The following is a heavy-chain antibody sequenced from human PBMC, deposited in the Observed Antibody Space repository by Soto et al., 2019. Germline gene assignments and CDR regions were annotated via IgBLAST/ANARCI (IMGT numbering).Heavy chain of an antibody. V-gene: IGHV3-30-3*01. D-gene: IGHD1-26*01. Sequence: QVQLVESGGGVVQPGRSLRLSCAASGFTFSSYAMHWVRQAPGKGLERVAVISYDGSNKYYADSVKGRFTISRDNSKNTLYLQMNSLRAEDTAVYYCAREQGGSYFFGPDYWGHGTLVTVSS. J-gene: IGHJ4*01. CDR2: ISYDGSNK. CDR1: GFTFSSYA. CDR3: AREQGGSYFFGPDY.